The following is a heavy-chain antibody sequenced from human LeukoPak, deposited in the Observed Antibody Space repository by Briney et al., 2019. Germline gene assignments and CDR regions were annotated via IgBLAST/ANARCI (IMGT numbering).Heavy chain of an antibody. V-gene: IGHV3-72*01. D-gene: IGHD5-18*01. J-gene: IGHJ4*02. CDR1: GFTFSAPY. CDR2: TRNGATSYTT. Sequence: GGSLRLSCVASGFTFSAPYMDWVRQSPGKGLEWVGRTRNGATSYTTEYAASVKGRFTISRDDSKSSLYLQMNSLKTEDTAVYYCATLIQATSANYFDYWGQGTLVTVSS. CDR3: ATLIQATSANYFDY.